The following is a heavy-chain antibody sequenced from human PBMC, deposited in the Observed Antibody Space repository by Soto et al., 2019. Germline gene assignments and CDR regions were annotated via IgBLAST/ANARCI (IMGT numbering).Heavy chain of an antibody. CDR1: GYSFTSYW. CDR2: IYPGDSDT. V-gene: IGHV5-51*03. Sequence: GESLKISCKGSGYSFTSYWIGWVRQMPGKGLEWMGIIYPGDSDTRYSPSFQGQATISADKSISTAYLQWSSLKASDTAMYYCASGSAGTDYYYGMDVWGQGTTVTVSS. CDR3: ASGSAGTDYYYGMDV. D-gene: IGHD6-19*01. J-gene: IGHJ6*02.